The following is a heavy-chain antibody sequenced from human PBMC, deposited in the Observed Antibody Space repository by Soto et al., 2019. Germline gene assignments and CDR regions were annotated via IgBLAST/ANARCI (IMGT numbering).Heavy chain of an antibody. J-gene: IGHJ6*02. V-gene: IGHV3-21*01. CDR1: GFTFSTYS. D-gene: IGHD3-10*01. CDR3: ARDYYGSGNYFNGMDV. Sequence: PGGSLRLSCAASGFTFSTYSMNWVRQAPGKGLECVSSISTSSSYIYYADSVKGRFTISRDNAKNSVYLQMNSLKVEDTAVYYCARDYYGSGNYFNGMDVWGQGTTVTVYS. CDR2: ISTSSSYI.